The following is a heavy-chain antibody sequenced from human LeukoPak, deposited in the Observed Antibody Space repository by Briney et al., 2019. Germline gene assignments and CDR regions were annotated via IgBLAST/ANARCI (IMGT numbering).Heavy chain of an antibody. CDR2: ISSSSSYI. V-gene: IGHV3-21*01. D-gene: IGHD2-15*01. CDR3: ARDLAGYCSGGSCYTYYYYYYMDV. J-gene: IGHJ6*03. CDR1: GFTFSSYS. Sequence: GGSLRLSCAASGFTFSSYSMNWVRQAPGKGLEWASSISSSSSYIYYADSVKGRFTISRDNAKNSLYLQMNSLRAEDTAVCYCARDLAGYCSGGSCYTYYYYYYMDVWGKGTTVTVSS.